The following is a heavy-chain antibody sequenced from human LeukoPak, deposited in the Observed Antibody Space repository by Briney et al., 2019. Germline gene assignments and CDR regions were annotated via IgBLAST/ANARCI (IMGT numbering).Heavy chain of an antibody. D-gene: IGHD3-10*02. CDR1: EYNFDSYW. Sequence: GESLKISCKGSEYNFDSYWIAWVRQMPGKGLEWMGIIYVGDSDTRYSPSFQGQVTISADKSINTAYLQWSSLKASDTAMYYCARHVVRGVIFDWFDPWGQGTLVTVSS. CDR2: IYVGDSDT. V-gene: IGHV5-51*01. CDR3: ARHVVRGVIFDWFDP. J-gene: IGHJ5*02.